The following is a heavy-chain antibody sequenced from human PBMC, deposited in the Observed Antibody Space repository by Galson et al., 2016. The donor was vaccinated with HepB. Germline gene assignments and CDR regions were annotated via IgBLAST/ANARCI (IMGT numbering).Heavy chain of an antibody. CDR1: GFSLTTTGMR. CDR3: SRMEEWLLDS. V-gene: IGHV2-70*04. D-gene: IGHD3-3*01. J-gene: IGHJ4*02. CDR2: IDWDGDR. Sequence: PALVKPTQTLTLTCSFSGFSLTTTGMRVSWIRQPPGKALEWLARIDWDGDRSYDTSLKTRLTISKDTSKNQVVLIMTNMDPVDTATYYCSRMEEWLLDSWGQGILVTVSS.